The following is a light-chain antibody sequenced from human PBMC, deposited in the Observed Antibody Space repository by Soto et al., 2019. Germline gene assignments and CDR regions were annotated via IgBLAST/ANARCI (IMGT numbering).Light chain of an antibody. V-gene: IGKV2-30*01. CDR1: QSLVYSDGNTY. CDR3: VQGTHWPPFN. J-gene: IGKJ3*01. CDR2: KVS. Sequence: DVVMTQSPLSLPVTLGQPASISCRSSQSLVYSDGNTYLNWFQQRPGQSPRRLIYKVSQRDSGVPDRLTGSGSGSDVTLTSSRVEAEDVGLYSCVQGTHWPPFNFGPGTKVDIK.